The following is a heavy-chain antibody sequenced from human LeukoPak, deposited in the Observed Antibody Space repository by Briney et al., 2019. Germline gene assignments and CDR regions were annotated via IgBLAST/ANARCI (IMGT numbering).Heavy chain of an antibody. V-gene: IGHV1-18*04. CDR1: GYIFGDYY. J-gene: IGHJ4*02. CDR2: ISAYNGNT. Sequence: ASVKVSCKASGYIFGDYYMHWVRQAPGQGLEWMGWISAYNGNTNYAQKYQGRVTMTTDTSTSTAYMELRSLRSDDTAVYYCARWEYCSSTSCYDESETFDYWGQGTLVTVSS. CDR3: ARWEYCSSTSCYDESETFDY. D-gene: IGHD2-2*01.